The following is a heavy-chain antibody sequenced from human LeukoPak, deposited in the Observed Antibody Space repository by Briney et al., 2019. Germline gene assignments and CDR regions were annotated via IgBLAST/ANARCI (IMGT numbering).Heavy chain of an antibody. D-gene: IGHD2-15*01. CDR3: ARDQSDSSLKLLGYYYYYMDV. V-gene: IGHV1-2*02. J-gene: IGHJ6*03. Sequence: GASVKVSCKASGYTFTGYYMHWVRQAPGQGLQWMGWINPNGGDTNYAQKFQGRVTMTRDTSTSTAYMELRSLRSDDTAVYYCARDQSDSSLKLLGYYYYYMDVWGKGTTVTVSS. CDR2: INPNGGDT. CDR1: GYTFTGYY.